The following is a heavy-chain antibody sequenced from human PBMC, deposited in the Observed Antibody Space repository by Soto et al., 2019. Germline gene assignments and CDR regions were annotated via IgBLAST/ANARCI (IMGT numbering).Heavy chain of an antibody. V-gene: IGHV1-18*01. J-gene: IGHJ6*02. CDR3: ARVKEGDFWSGYLGRGYYYYGMDV. CDR1: GYTFTSYV. Sequence: GASVKVSCKASGYTFTSYVISWVRQAPGQGLEWMGWISAYNGNTNYAQKLQGRVTMTTDTSTSTAYMELRSLRSDDTAVYYCARVKEGDFWSGYLGRGYYYYGMDVWGQGTTVTVSS. D-gene: IGHD3-3*01. CDR2: ISAYNGNT.